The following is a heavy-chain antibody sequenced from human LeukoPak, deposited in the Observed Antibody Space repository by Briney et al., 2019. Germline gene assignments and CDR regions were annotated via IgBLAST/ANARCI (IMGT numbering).Heavy chain of an antibody. CDR1: GGSISSYY. V-gene: IGHV4-59*01. J-gene: IGHJ4*02. Sequence: PSETLSLTCTVSGGSISSYYWSWIRQPPGKGLEWIGYINYSGSTNYNPSLKSRVTISVDTSKNQFSLKLSSVTAADTAVYYCARGFRRDGYNYIDYWGQGTLVTVSS. CDR2: INYSGST. D-gene: IGHD5-24*01. CDR3: ARGFRRDGYNYIDY.